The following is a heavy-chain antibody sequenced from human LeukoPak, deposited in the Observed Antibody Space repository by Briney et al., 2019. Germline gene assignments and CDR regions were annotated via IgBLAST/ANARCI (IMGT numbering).Heavy chain of an antibody. J-gene: IGHJ4*02. CDR3: AREDTAMAIMRSFDY. V-gene: IGHV1-18*01. CDR1: GYTFTSYG. CDR2: ISAYNGNT. Sequence: ASVKVSCKASGYTFTSYGISWVRQAPGQGLEWMGWISAYNGNTNYAQKLQGRVTMTTDTSTSTAYMELRSLRSDDTAVYYCAREDTAMAIMRSFDYWGQGTLVTVSS. D-gene: IGHD5-18*01.